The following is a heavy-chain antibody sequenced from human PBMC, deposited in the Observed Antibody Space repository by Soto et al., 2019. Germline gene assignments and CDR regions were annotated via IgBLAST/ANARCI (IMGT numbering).Heavy chain of an antibody. CDR3: ARSELSSRYSGYDYGSSSWYFDY. Sequence: PSETLSLTCAVYGGSFSGYYWSWIRQPPGKGLEWIGEINHSGSTNYNPSLKSRVTISVDTSKNQFSLKLSSVTAADTAVYYCARSELSSRYSGYDYGSSSWYFDYWGQGTLVTVSS. CDR1: GGSFSGYY. CDR2: INHSGST. V-gene: IGHV4-34*01. D-gene: IGHD5-12*01. J-gene: IGHJ4*02.